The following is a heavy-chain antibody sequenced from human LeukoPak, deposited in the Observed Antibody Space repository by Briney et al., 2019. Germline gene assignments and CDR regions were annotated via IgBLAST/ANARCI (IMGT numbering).Heavy chain of an antibody. V-gene: IGHV3-48*01. CDR2: ISSNSGIK. D-gene: IGHD1-26*01. CDR3: AKDQGSGSYYRFCDF. CDR1: GFTFKSFS. J-gene: IGHJ4*02. Sequence: GGSLRLSCGGSGFTFKSFSMHWVRQAPGKGLEWVSDISSNSGIKSYADSVKGRFTISRDNAKNSLYLQMNSLRAEDTAVYYCAKDQGSGSYYRFCDFWGQGTPVTVSS.